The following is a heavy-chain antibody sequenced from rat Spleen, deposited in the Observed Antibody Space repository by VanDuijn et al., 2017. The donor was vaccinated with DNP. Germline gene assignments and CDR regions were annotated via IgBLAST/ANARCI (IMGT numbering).Heavy chain of an antibody. V-gene: IGHV3-1*01. CDR2: ISYSGST. D-gene: IGHD1-3*01. J-gene: IGHJ4*01. Sequence: EVQLQESGPGLVKPSQSLSLTCSVTGYSITSNSWGWIRTFPGNKMEWIGHISYSGSTSYNPSLKIRISITRDTSKNQFSLQWNSVTTEDTATYYCAIWNYGSCGAMDAWGQGTSVTVSS. CDR1: GYSITSNS. CDR3: AIWNYGSCGAMDA.